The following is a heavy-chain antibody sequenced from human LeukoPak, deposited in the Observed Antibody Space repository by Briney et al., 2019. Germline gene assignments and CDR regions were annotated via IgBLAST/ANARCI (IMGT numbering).Heavy chain of an antibody. CDR1: GFTFSGSA. D-gene: IGHD2-15*01. V-gene: IGHV3-73*01. J-gene: IGHJ4*02. Sequence: GGSLRLSCAASGFTFSGSAMHWVRQACGKGVEWVGGIRSKANSYATAYPASVKRRFTISRDDSKNTAYLQMNSLKTEDTAVYYCTRRDCSGGSCYLDYWGQGTLVTVPS. CDR2: IRSKANSYAT. CDR3: TRRDCSGGSCYLDY.